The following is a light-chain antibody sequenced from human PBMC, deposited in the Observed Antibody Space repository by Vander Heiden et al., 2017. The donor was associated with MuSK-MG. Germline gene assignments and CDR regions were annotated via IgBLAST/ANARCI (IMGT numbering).Light chain of an antibody. CDR3: QSYDSSLSGV. J-gene: IGLJ1*01. Sequence: QSVLTQPPSVSGAPGQRVTPACTGSSSNIGGGYDVHWYQQLPGTAPKLLIYANSNRPSGVPDRFSGSKSGTSASLAITGLQAEDEADYYCQSYDSSLSGVFGTGTKVTFL. CDR2: ANS. CDR1: SSNIGGGYD. V-gene: IGLV1-40*01.